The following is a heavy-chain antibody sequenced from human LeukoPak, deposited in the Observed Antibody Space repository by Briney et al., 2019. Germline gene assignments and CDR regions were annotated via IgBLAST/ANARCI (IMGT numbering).Heavy chain of an antibody. J-gene: IGHJ4*02. CDR1: GITHSNYG. CDR3: AKRGVVIRVMLVGFHKEAYYFDS. Sequence: GGSLRLSCAVSGITHSNYGMRWVRRPRGRGLEEVAGIRGRGGGKNCANSVKGRFTNSRDNSKNTLLLKMKSLRADYMAVYFCAKRGVVIRVMLVGFHKEAYYFDSWGQGALVTVSS. V-gene: IGHV3-23*01. CDR2: IRGRGGGK. D-gene: IGHD3-16*01.